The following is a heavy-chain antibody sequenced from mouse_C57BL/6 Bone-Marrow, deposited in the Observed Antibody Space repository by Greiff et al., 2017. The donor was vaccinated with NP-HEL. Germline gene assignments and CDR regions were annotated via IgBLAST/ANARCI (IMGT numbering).Heavy chain of an antibody. V-gene: IGHV5-16*01. CDR1: GFTFSDYS. J-gene: IGHJ4*01. CDR3: AREGGLRRRTYARDY. D-gene: IGHD2-4*01. CDR2: INYDGSST. Sequence: EVQLVESEGGLVQPGSSMKLSCTASGFTFSDYSMAWVRQVPEKGLEWVANINYDGSSTYYLDSLKSRFIISRDNAKNILYLQMSSLKSEDTATYYCAREGGLRRRTYARDYWGQGTSVTVSS.